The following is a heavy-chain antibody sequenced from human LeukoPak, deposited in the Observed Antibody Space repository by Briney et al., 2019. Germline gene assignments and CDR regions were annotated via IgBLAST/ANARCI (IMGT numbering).Heavy chain of an antibody. CDR3: AITYYYDSSGYVPLDY. Sequence: GASVKVSCKASGYTFTGYYMHWVRQAPGQGLEWMGWINPNSGGTNYAQKFQGRVTMTRDTSISTAYMELSRLRSDDTAVYYSAITYYYDSSGYVPLDYWGQGTLVTVSS. CDR1: GYTFTGYY. V-gene: IGHV1-2*02. D-gene: IGHD3-22*01. J-gene: IGHJ4*02. CDR2: INPNSGGT.